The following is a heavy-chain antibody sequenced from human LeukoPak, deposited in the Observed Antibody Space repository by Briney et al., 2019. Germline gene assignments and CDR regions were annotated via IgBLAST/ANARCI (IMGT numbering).Heavy chain of an antibody. CDR3: AREHSLRYFDWLLPEYYFDY. CDR1: GGSISSYY. CDR2: IYTSGST. Sequence: SETLSLTCTVSGGSISSYYWSWIRQPAGKGLEWIGRIYTSGSTNYNPSLKSRVTMSVDTSKNQFSLKLSSVTAADTAVCYCAREHSLRYFDWLLPEYYFDYWGQGTLVTVSS. J-gene: IGHJ4*02. D-gene: IGHD3-9*01. V-gene: IGHV4-4*07.